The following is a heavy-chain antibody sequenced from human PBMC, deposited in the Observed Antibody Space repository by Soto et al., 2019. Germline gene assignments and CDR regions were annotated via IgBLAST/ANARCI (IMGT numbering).Heavy chain of an antibody. CDR3: ARDSRWRWTAPRDDAFDI. D-gene: IGHD2-15*01. V-gene: IGHV1-69*13. J-gene: IGHJ3*02. CDR2: IIPIFGTA. Sequence: ASVKVSCKASGGTFSSYAISWVRQAPGQGLEWMGGIIPIFGTANYAQKFQGRVTITADESTSTAYMELSSLRSEDTAVYYCARDSRWRWTAPRDDAFDIWGQGTMVTVSS. CDR1: GGTFSSYA.